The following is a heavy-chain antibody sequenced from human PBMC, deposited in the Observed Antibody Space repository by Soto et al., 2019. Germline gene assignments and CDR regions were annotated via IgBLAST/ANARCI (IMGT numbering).Heavy chain of an antibody. CDR3: ARDYHPYYDFWSGYPGYYGMDV. V-gene: IGHV1-2*04. CDR1: GYTFTGYY. CDR2: INPNSGGT. D-gene: IGHD3-3*01. Sequence: ASVKVSCKASGYTFTGYYMHWVRQAPGQGLEWMGWINPNSGGTNYAQKFQGWVTMTRDTSISTAYMELSRLRSDDTAVYYCARDYHPYYDFWSGYPGYYGMDVWDQGTTVTVSS. J-gene: IGHJ6*02.